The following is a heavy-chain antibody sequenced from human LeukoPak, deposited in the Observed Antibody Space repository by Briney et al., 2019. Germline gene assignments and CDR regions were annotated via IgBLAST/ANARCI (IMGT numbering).Heavy chain of an antibody. Sequence: PGGSLRLSCAVSGITVSRDYMSWVRQAPGKGLEWVSLIYSGGSAYYADSVKGRFTISRDNSKNTLDLQMNGLRAEDTAVYYCAISPSVAPLAFDYWGQGTVVTVSS. CDR1: GITVSRDY. J-gene: IGHJ4*02. V-gene: IGHV3-66*01. CDR2: IYSGGSA. CDR3: AISPSVAPLAFDY. D-gene: IGHD5-12*01.